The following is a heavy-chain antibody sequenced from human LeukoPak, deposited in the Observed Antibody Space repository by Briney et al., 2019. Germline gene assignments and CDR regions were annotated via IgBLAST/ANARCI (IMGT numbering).Heavy chain of an antibody. CDR3: ARDRVRGYSYGGFDY. CDR1: GGTFSSYA. CDR2: IIPIFSTA. J-gene: IGHJ4*02. D-gene: IGHD5-18*01. V-gene: IGHV1-69*05. Sequence: ASVKVSCKASGGTFSSYAISWVRQAPGQGLEWMGGIIPIFSTANYAQKFQGRVTITTDESTSTAYMELSSLRSEDTAVYYCARDRVRGYSYGGFDYWGQGTLVTVSS.